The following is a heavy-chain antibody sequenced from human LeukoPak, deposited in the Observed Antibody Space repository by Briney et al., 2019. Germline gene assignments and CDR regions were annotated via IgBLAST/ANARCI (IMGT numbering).Heavy chain of an antibody. CDR1: GYSFTSYW. Sequence: AESLKISCKGSGYSFTSYWIGWVRQMPGKGLEWMGIIYPGDSDTRYSPSFQGQVTIAADKSISTAYLQWSSLKASDTAMYYCARGAGHYRYGDYVGADYYYSMDVWGQGTTVTVSS. V-gene: IGHV5-51*01. J-gene: IGHJ6*02. D-gene: IGHD4-17*01. CDR2: IYPGDSDT. CDR3: ARGAGHYRYGDYVGADYYYSMDV.